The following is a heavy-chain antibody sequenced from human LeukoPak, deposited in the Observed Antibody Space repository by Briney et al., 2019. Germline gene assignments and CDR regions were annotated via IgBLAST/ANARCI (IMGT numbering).Heavy chain of an antibody. V-gene: IGHV1-2*02. CDR3: ARERVLLVKGSYYYGMDV. CDR2: INPNSGGT. CDR1: GYTFTGYY. Sequence: GASVKVSCKASGYTFTGYYMHWVRQAPGQGLEWMGWINPNSGGTNYAQKFQGRVTMTRDTSISTAYMELSRLRSDDTAVYYCARERVLLVKGSYYYGMDVWGQGTTVTVSS. J-gene: IGHJ6*02. D-gene: IGHD2-8*02.